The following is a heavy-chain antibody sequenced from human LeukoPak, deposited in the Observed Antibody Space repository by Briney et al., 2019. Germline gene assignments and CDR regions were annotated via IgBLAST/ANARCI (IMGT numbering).Heavy chain of an antibody. D-gene: IGHD6-13*01. CDR2: IYTSGST. V-gene: IGHV4-61*02. J-gene: IGHJ4*02. CDR1: GGSISSRSYY. CDR3: ARSSSSWN. Sequence: PSQTLSLTCTVSGGSISSRSYYWRWIRQPAGKGLEWIGRIYTSGSTNYNPSLKSRVTISVDTSKNQFSLKLSSVTAADTAVYYCARSSSSWNWGQGTLVTVSS.